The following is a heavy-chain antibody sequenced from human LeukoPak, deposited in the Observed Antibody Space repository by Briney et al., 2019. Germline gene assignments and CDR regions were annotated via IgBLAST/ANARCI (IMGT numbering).Heavy chain of an antibody. D-gene: IGHD6-19*01. V-gene: IGHV3-66*01. CDR1: GFTVRSNY. J-gene: IGHJ4*02. CDR2: FYGGGST. CDR3: ARSSMAVAGTLDY. Sequence: PGGSLRLSCAASGFTVRSNYMSWVRQAPGKGLEWVSGFYGGGSTDYADSVKGRFTVSRDNSKNTVYLEMNSLRAEDTAVYYCARSSMAVAGTLDYWGQGTLVTVSS.